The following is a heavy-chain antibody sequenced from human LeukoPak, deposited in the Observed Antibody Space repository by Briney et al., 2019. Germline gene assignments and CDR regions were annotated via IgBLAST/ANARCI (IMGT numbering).Heavy chain of an antibody. J-gene: IGHJ4*02. CDR1: GYSFTDYF. D-gene: IGHD2-15*01. CDR2: INPISGGT. CDR3: GRGGGGLAY. Sequence: ASVKVSCKASGYSFTDYFIHWVRQAPGQGLEWMGWINPISGGTNYAQKFQGGVTMPRHTSISTAYMVLASVTSDDTGLYFCGRGGGGLAYWGPGTLVTVSS. V-gene: IGHV1-2*02.